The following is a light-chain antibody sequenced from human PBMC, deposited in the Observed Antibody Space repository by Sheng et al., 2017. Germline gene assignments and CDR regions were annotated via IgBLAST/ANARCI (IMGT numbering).Light chain of an antibody. CDR2: DAS. V-gene: IGKV1-33*01. CDR1: QDISNY. J-gene: IGKJ3*01. CDR3: QQYDNPIFT. Sequence: DIQMTQSPSSLSAYVGDRVTITCQASQDISNYLNWYQQKTGKAPKLLIYDASNLETGVPSRFSGSGSGTDFTFTISSLQPEDIATYYCQQYDNPIFTFG.